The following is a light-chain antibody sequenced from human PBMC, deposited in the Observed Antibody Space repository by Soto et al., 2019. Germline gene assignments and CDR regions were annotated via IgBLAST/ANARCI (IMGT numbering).Light chain of an antibody. CDR2: GAS. V-gene: IGKV3-15*01. CDR1: QSVSSN. Sequence: EIVMTQSPATLSLSPWERATISCRASQSVSSNLDWYHHKPGQAPMLLIYGASTMPTGIPARFSGSVSGTEFTLTISSLKSEEFAVDYCLQPNTRLLAFGGGNNVE. J-gene: IGKJ4*01. CDR3: LQPNTRLLA.